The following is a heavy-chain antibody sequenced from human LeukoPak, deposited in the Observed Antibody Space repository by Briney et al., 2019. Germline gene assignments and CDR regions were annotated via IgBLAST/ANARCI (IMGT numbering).Heavy chain of an antibody. J-gene: IGHJ4*02. D-gene: IGHD6-19*01. CDR3: WADHSSGWYFDY. CDR2: IIPIFGTA. V-gene: IGHV1-69*13. CDR1: GGTFSSYA. Sequence: SVKVSCKASGGTFSSYAISWVRQAPGQGLEWMGGIIPIFGTANYAQKFQGRVTITADESTSTAYMELSSLRSEDTAVYYCWADHSSGWYFDYWGQGTLVTVSS.